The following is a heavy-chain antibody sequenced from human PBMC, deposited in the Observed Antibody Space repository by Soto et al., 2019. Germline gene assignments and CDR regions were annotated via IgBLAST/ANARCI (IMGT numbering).Heavy chain of an antibody. Sequence: EVQLLESGGGLVQPGGSLRLSCAASGFTFSSYAMSWVRQAPGKGLEWVSAISGSGGSTYYADSVKGRFTISRDNSKNTLYLQMNSLRAEDTAVYYCAKTSSTNWNYYYYYMDVWGKGPTVTVSS. J-gene: IGHJ6*03. D-gene: IGHD1-1*01. V-gene: IGHV3-23*01. CDR2: ISGSGGST. CDR1: GFTFSSYA. CDR3: AKTSSTNWNYYYYYMDV.